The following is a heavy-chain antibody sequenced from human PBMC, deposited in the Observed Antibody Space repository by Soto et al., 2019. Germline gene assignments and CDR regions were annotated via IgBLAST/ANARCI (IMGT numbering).Heavy chain of an antibody. CDR1: GGSISSGDYY. CDR2: ISHNGDT. V-gene: IGHV4-30-4*01. D-gene: IGHD2-21*01. Sequence: PSETLSLTCSVSGGSISSGDYYWSWIRQSPGMGLEWIAYISHNGDTYYHPSLTSRLSLAVGTSKNQFSLRLSSVTAADTAVYWCARSHYFLGAFESSGQGTTVTLSS. J-gene: IGHJ3*02. CDR3: ARSHYFLGAFES.